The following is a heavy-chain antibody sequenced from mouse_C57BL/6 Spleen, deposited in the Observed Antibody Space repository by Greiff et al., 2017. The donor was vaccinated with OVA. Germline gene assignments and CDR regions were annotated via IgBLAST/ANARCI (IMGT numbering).Heavy chain of an antibody. J-gene: IGHJ4*01. Sequence: QVQLKESGAELVKPGASVKISCKASGYAFSSYWMNWVKQRPGKGLEWIGQIYPGDGDTNYNGKFKGKATLTADKSSSTAYMQLSSLTSEDSAVYFCARTLITTVVAPYYAMDYWGQGTSVTVSS. V-gene: IGHV1-80*01. CDR2: IYPGDGDT. D-gene: IGHD1-1*01. CDR1: GYAFSSYW. CDR3: ARTLITTVVAPYYAMDY.